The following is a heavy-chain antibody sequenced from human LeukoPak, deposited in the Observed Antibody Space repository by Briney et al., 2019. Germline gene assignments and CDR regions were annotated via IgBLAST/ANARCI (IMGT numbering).Heavy chain of an antibody. CDR1: GFTFTSYS. Sequence: PGGSLTLSCAASGFTFTSYSMHWVRQAPGKGLQWVSSITSGSSYIYYADSVKGRFTISRDNAKNSLYLQMNSLRAEDTAVYYCARGNYYDSSGYWGYAFDIWGRGTMVTVSS. V-gene: IGHV3-21*01. CDR2: ITSGSSYI. D-gene: IGHD3-22*01. J-gene: IGHJ3*02. CDR3: ARGNYYDSSGYWGYAFDI.